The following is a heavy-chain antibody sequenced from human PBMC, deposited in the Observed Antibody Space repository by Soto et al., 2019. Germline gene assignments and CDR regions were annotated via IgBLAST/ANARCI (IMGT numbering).Heavy chain of an antibody. D-gene: IGHD1-26*01. Sequence: GASVKVSCKTSGYTFLDYGISWVRQAPGQGLEWMGWVSPYNGNTAYAHKVQGRVTMTTDTTTGTAYMELRSLRSDDTAVYYCARDDPRWGAALYYGFDVWRPVTTV. J-gene: IGHJ6*02. CDR3: ARDDPRWGAALYYGFDV. V-gene: IGHV1-18*04. CDR1: GYTFLDYG. CDR2: VSPYNGNT.